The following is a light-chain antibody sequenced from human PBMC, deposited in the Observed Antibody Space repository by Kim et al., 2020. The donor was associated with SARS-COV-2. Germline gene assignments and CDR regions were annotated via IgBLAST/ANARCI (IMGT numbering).Light chain of an antibody. CDR3: QSYDSSLSGSV. CDR1: SSKIGAGYD. V-gene: IGLV1-40*01. J-gene: IGLJ2*01. CDR2: GNS. Sequence: RVTISCTGRSSKIGAGYDVHWYQQLPGTAPKLLIYGNSNRPSGVPDRFSGSKSGTSASLAITGLQAEDEAGYYCQSYDSSLSGSVFGGGTQLTVL.